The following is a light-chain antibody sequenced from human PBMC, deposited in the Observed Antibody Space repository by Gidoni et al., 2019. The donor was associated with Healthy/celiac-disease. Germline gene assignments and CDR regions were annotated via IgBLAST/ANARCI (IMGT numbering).Light chain of an antibody. CDR2: GAS. CDR1: QSVSSSY. CDR3: QQYGSSPCS. J-gene: IGKJ2*04. V-gene: IGKV3-20*01. Sequence: RASQSVSSSYLAWYQQKPGQAPRLLIYGASSRATGIPDRFSGSGSGTDFTLTISRLEPEDFAVYYCQQYGSSPCSFXQXTKLEIK.